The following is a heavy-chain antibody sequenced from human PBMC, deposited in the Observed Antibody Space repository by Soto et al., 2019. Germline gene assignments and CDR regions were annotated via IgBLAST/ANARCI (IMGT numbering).Heavy chain of an antibody. J-gene: IGHJ5*02. D-gene: IGHD2-21*01. CDR1: GFTFSDFN. CDR3: AKETFFFASGTSYSAQRPCWFGP. V-gene: IGHV3-48*02. Sequence: GGSLRLSCAASGFTFSDFNMNWVRQAPGKGLEWLSYISSSGRSTYYADPVKGRFTISRDNANNSLFLQMNSLVDEDSAVYYCAKETFFFASGTSYSAQRPCWFGPWGRVTLVTVAS. CDR2: ISSSGRST.